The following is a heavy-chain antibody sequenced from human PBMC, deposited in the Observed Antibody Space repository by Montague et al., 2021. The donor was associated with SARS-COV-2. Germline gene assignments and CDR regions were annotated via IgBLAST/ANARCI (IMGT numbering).Heavy chain of an antibody. CDR3: ARGRRPVVVPGAGPAGRAFDI. J-gene: IGHJ3*02. CDR2: VNPSGTT. D-gene: IGHD2-2*01. CDR1: VECCSSYY. V-gene: IGHV4-34*01. Sequence: SETLSLTCASSVECCSSYYWGWIGQAPVRRLESIGEVNPSGTTIYNPSVKSGVTISEDTSKNQFYLRLNSVTAADTAVYYCARGRRPVVVPGAGPAGRAFDIWGQGTMVTVSS.